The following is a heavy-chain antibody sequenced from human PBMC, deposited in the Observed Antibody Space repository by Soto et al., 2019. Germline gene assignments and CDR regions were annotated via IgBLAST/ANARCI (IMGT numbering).Heavy chain of an antibody. CDR1: GFTFSNAW. CDR3: TTDPDSHYGDYVLFDY. CDR2: IKSKTDGGTT. J-gene: IGHJ4*02. Sequence: GGSLRLSCAASGFTFSNAWMSWVRQAPGKGLEWVGRIKSKTDGGTTDYAAPVKGRFTISRDDSKNTLYLQMNSLKTEDTAVYYCTTDPDSHYGDYVLFDYWGQGTLVTVSS. V-gene: IGHV3-15*01. D-gene: IGHD4-17*01.